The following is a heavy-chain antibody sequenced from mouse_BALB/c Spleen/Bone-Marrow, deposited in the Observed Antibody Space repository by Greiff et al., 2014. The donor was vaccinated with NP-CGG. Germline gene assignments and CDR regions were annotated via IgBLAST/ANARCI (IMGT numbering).Heavy chain of an antibody. CDR1: GYTFSSYW. Sequence: VQLQESGAELMKPGASVKISCKTTGYTFSSYWIEWVKQRPGHGLEWIGEILPGNGNTNSNEKFKGKATFTADTSSNTAYMQLSSLTSEDSAVYFCARVPHSLLRPYYSDYWGQGTTLTVSS. J-gene: IGHJ2*01. CDR2: ILPGNGNT. V-gene: IGHV1-9*01. CDR3: ARVPHSLLRPYYSDY. D-gene: IGHD1-2*01.